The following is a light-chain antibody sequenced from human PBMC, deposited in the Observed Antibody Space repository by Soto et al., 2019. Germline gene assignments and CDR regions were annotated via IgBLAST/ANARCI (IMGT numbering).Light chain of an antibody. J-gene: IGKJ2*01. CDR1: QSVSSY. CDR3: QQSYSTPDT. Sequence: EIVMTQSPSSLSASVGDSVTLTCRASQSVSSYLTWYQEKPGQAPKLLLYGASNRLSGIPSRFSGSGSGTEFTLTISSVQSEDFAAYYCQQSYSTPDTFGQGTKLEIK. CDR2: GAS. V-gene: IGKV1-39*01.